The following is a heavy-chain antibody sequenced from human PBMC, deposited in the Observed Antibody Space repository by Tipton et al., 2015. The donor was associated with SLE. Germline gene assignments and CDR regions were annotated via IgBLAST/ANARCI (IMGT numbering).Heavy chain of an antibody. CDR2: ISGSGDTT. D-gene: IGHD4-17*01. Sequence: SLRLSCAASGFTFSSYSMNWVRQAPGKGLEWVSSISGSGDTTYYADSVKGRFTISRDNAKKSLFLQMNSLRADDTAVYYCARDATRGGDFDYWGQGSLVTVSS. J-gene: IGHJ4*02. V-gene: IGHV3-48*04. CDR1: GFTFSSYS. CDR3: ARDATRGGDFDY.